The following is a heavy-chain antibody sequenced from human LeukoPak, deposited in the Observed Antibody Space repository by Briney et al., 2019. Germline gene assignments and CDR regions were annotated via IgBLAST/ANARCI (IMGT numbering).Heavy chain of an antibody. D-gene: IGHD2-15*01. CDR3: ARGRGYCSGGSCYSVFDY. CDR1: GGTFSSYA. Sequence: ASVKVSRKASGGTFSSYAISWVRQAPGQGLEWMGRIIPIFGTANYAQKFQGRVTITTDESTSTAYMELSSLRSEDTAVYYCARGRGYCSGGSCYSVFDYWGQGTLVTASS. J-gene: IGHJ4*02. V-gene: IGHV1-69*05. CDR2: IIPIFGTA.